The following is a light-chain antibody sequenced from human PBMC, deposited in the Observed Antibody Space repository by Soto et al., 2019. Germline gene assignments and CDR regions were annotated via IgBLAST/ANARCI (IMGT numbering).Light chain of an antibody. CDR2: EVS. J-gene: IGLJ2*01. CDR1: SSDVGGYNY. CDR3: CSYTSSTTPL. V-gene: IGLV2-14*01. Sequence: QSALTQPPSASGSPGQSVTISCTGTSSDVGGYNYVSWYQQHPGKAPKLMIYEVSKRPSGVSNRFSGSKSGNTASLTISGLQAEDEADYYCCSYTSSTTPLFGGGTQLTVL.